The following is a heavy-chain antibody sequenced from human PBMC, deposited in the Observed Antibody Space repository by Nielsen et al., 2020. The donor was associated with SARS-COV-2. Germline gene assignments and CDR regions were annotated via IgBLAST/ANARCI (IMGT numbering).Heavy chain of an antibody. Sequence: GSLRLSCAASGFTFSRFAMHWVRQAPGKGLEWLTIISYDGSNKYADSVKGRFTISRDNSKSTLFPQMNSLRTEDTAVYYCARETEDYTSSWFDYWGQGTLVTVSS. CDR3: ARETEDYTSSWFDY. CDR2: ISYDGSN. D-gene: IGHD6-13*01. V-gene: IGHV3-30*04. CDR1: GFTFSRFA. J-gene: IGHJ4*02.